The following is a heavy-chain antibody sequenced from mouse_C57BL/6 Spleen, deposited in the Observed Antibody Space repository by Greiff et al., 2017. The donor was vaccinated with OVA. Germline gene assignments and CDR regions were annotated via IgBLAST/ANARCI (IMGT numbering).Heavy chain of an antibody. V-gene: IGHV5-6*01. CDR1: GFTFSSYG. CDR3: ARHGTTVVDPYAMDY. CDR2: ISSGGSYT. Sequence: EVQVVESGGDLVKPGGSLKLSCAASGFTFSSYGMSWVRQTPDKRLEWVATISSGGSYTYYPDSVKGRFTISRDNAKNTLYLQMSSLKSEDTAMYYCARHGTTVVDPYAMDYWGQGTSVTVSS. D-gene: IGHD1-1*01. J-gene: IGHJ4*01.